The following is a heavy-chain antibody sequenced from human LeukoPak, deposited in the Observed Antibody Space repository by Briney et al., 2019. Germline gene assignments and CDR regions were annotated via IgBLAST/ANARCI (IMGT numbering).Heavy chain of an antibody. CDR1: GYTFTGYY. V-gene: IGHV1-2*02. CDR3: ARGDIVVAPDWNWFDP. J-gene: IGHJ5*02. D-gene: IGHD2-2*01. CDR2: INPNSGGT. Sequence: ASVKVSCKASGYTFTGYYMHWVRQAPGQGLEWMGWINPNSGGTNYAQKFQGRVTMTRDTSISTAYMELSRLRSDDTAVYYCARGDIVVAPDWNWFDPWGQGTLVTVSS.